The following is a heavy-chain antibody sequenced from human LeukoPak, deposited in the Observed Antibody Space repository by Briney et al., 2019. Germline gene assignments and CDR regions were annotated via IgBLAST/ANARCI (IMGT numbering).Heavy chain of an antibody. CDR1: GGSFCGYY. CDR3: ARVRGSGWPSDAFDI. V-gene: IGHV4-59*10. CDR2: IYTSGST. Sequence: SETLSLTCAVYGGSFCGYYWSWIRKPAGKGMEWIGRIYTSGSTNYNPSLKSRVTMSVDTSKNQFSLKLSSVTAADTAVYYCARVRGSGWPSDAFDIWGQGTMVTVSS. D-gene: IGHD6-19*01. J-gene: IGHJ3*02.